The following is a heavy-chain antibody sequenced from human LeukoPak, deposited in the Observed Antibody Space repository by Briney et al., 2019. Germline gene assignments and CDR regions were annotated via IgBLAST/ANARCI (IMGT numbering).Heavy chain of an antibody. CDR3: APQGFYY. CDR2: ISKSGDIT. Sequence: GGSLRLSCVASGFTLSKYGMKWVRRAAGKGLEYVSGISKSGDITHYVDSVKGRFTISRDNSKNTLYFQMNSLRAEDTALYYCAPQGFYYWGPGTLVTVSS. V-gene: IGHV3-23*01. J-gene: IGHJ4*02. CDR1: GFTLSKYG.